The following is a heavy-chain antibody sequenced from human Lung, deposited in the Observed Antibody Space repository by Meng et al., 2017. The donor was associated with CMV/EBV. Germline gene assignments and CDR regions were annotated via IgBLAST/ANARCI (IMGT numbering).Heavy chain of an antibody. CDR3: ASGKTYYDFWSGYLTENGMDV. CDR1: GYTFTGYD. D-gene: IGHD3-3*01. V-gene: IGHV1-8*03. Sequence: ASVNVSXKASGYTFTGYDINWVRQATGQGLEWMGWMNPNRGNTGYAQKFQGRVTIPRNTSISTAYMDLSSMRSEDTDVYYCASGKTYYDFWSGYLTENGMDVWGQGTXVTVSS. J-gene: IGHJ6*02. CDR2: MNPNRGNT.